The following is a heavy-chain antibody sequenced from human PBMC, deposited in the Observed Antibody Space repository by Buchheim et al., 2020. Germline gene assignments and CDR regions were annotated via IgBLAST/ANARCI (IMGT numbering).Heavy chain of an antibody. D-gene: IGHD3-3*01. V-gene: IGHV3-7*03. CDR3: ARDRSEGERFLEWLLYFDY. J-gene: IGHJ4*02. CDR2: IKQDGSQK. CDR1: GFTFSSYW. Sequence: EVLLVQSGGGLVQPGGSLRLSCEASGFTFSSYWMTWVRQAPGKGLEWVANIKQDGSQKYFVDSVKGRFTISRDNAKNSLYLQMNNLRVEDTAMYYCARDRSEGERFLEWLLYFDYWGQGAL.